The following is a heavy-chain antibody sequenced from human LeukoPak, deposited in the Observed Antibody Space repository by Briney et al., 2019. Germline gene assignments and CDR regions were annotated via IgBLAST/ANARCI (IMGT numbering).Heavy chain of an antibody. D-gene: IGHD6-19*01. J-gene: IGHJ4*02. CDR1: GSSFTYYW. V-gene: IGHV5-51*01. CDR2: INPRGSDI. Sequence: GESLKISCQGSGSSFTYYWIGWVRQVSGKGLEWMGIINPRGSDIRYSPSFQGQVTISVDKSINTAYLQWSSLKASDTAMYYCVRLIAVSMTFPRDLDYWGQGTQVTVSS. CDR3: VRLIAVSMTFPRDLDY.